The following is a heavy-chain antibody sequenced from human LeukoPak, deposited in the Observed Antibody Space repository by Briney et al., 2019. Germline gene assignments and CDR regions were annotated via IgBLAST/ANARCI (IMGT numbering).Heavy chain of an antibody. CDR3: AKGAMVRGANFYFDY. CDR1: GFTFDDYT. D-gene: IGHD3-10*01. V-gene: IGHV3-43*01. Sequence: HPGGSLRLSCAASGFTFDDYTMHWVRQAPGKGLEWVSLITWDGGNTYYADSVKGRFTISRDNSKNSLYLQMNSLRTEDTALYYCAKGAMVRGANFYFDYWGQGTLVTVSS. J-gene: IGHJ4*02. CDR2: ITWDGGNT.